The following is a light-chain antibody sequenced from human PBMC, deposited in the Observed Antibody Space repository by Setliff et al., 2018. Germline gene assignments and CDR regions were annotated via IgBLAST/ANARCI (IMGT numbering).Light chain of an antibody. CDR3: SSYTSSSTQV. J-gene: IGLJ1*01. V-gene: IGLV2-14*03. Sequence: SALAQPASVSGSPGQSITISCTGTSSDVGGYNYASWYQQHPDKAPKLMIFDVSNRPSGVSNRFSGSKSGNTASLTISGLQAEDEADYYCSSYTSSSTQVFGTGTKVTVL. CDR2: DVS. CDR1: SSDVGGYNY.